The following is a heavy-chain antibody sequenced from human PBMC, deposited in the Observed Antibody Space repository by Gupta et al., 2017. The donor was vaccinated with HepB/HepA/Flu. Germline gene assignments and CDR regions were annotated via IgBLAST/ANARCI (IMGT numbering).Heavy chain of an antibody. Sequence: QVQLVQSGAEVKKPGASVKVSCKASGYTFTGYYMHWVRQAPGQGLEWMGWINPNSGGTNYAQKFQGWVTMTRDTSISTAYMELSRLRSDDTAVYYCATGFYGDYAQKQSSFDYWGQGTLVTVSS. J-gene: IGHJ4*02. CDR2: INPNSGGT. D-gene: IGHD4-17*01. CDR3: ATGFYGDYAQKQSSFDY. V-gene: IGHV1-2*04. CDR1: GYTFTGYY.